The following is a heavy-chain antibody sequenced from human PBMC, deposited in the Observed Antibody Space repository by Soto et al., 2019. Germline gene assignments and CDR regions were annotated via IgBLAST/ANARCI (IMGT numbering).Heavy chain of an antibody. CDR2: ISGSGGST. CDR1: GFTFNTYP. J-gene: IGHJ4*02. CDR3: AKRPIKYGGSYFDY. V-gene: IGHV3-23*01. Sequence: EVQLLDSGGALVQPGGSLRLSCAASGFTFNTYPMNWVRQAPGKGLEWVSGISGSGGSTDYADSVKGRFTISRDNSKNMVYLQMNSLRAEDTAVYYCAKRPIKYGGSYFDYWGQGTLVTVSS. D-gene: IGHD1-26*01.